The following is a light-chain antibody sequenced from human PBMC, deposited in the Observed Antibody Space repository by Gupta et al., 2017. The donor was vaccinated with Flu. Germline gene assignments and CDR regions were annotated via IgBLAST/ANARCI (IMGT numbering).Light chain of an antibody. CDR2: DAS. Sequence: DIQMTQSPSSLSASVGDRVTITCQASQGISNYLNWYQQKPGNAPKLLIFDASNLETGVPSRFSGSGSGTDFTLTISSLEPEDIATYYCQQYDNLPYTFGHGTKLDIK. CDR3: QQYDNLPYT. V-gene: IGKV1-33*01. J-gene: IGKJ2*01. CDR1: QGISNY.